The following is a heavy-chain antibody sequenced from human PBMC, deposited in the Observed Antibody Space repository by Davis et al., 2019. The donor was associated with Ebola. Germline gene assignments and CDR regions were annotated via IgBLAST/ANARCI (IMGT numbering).Heavy chain of an antibody. CDR1: GFTFSDYW. D-gene: IGHD3-22*01. CDR3: ARVVTMIVVT. Sequence: GESLKISCDGSGFTFSDYWMSWVRQAPGKGLEWVANIKQDGSEKYYVDSVKGRFTISRDNAKNSLYLQMNSLRAEDTAVYYCARVVTMIVVTWGQGTLVTVSS. V-gene: IGHV3-7*01. J-gene: IGHJ4*02. CDR2: IKQDGSEK.